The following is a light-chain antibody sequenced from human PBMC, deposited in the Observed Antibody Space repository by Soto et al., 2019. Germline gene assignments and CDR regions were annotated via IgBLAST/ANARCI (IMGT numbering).Light chain of an antibody. CDR1: QSVSSN. V-gene: IGKV3-15*01. CDR3: QQYNVWPLT. J-gene: IGKJ4*01. CDR2: VAC. Sequence: EIVMTQSPATLCVSLGARATLSCRASQSVSSNLAWYQQKPGQTPKLHIYVACSKATGIPARFSGSGSEKECSVTCSNLHSEYFAVYYCQQYNVWPLTLGGGTKVEFK.